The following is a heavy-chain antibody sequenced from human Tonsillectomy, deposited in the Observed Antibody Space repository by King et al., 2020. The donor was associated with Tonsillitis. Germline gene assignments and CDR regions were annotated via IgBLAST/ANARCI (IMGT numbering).Heavy chain of an antibody. D-gene: IGHD3-9*01. CDR3: AKVFGEYYDILTNQDY. Sequence: VQLVESGGGVVQPGRSLRLSCAASGFTFSTYGMHWVRQAPGKGLEWVAVISYDGSNKYYADSVKGRFTISRDNSKNTTYLRMNSLRVEDTAVYYCAKVFGEYYDILTNQDYWGQGTLVTVSS. CDR2: ISYDGSNK. CDR1: GFTFSTYG. J-gene: IGHJ4*02. V-gene: IGHV3-30*18.